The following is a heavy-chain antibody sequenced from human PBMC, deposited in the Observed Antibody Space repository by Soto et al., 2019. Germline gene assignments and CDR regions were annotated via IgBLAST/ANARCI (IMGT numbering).Heavy chain of an antibody. V-gene: IGHV4-34*01. CDR1: GGSFSGYY. Sequence: SETLSLTCAVSGGSFSGYYWNWIRQPPGKGLEWIGEINHSGGTSCNPSLKSRVTISVDTSKNLFSLNLSLVTAADTAVYYCARMSSGWPHNFDYWGQGTLVTVSS. CDR3: ARMSSGWPHNFDY. D-gene: IGHD6-25*01. J-gene: IGHJ4*02. CDR2: INHSGGT.